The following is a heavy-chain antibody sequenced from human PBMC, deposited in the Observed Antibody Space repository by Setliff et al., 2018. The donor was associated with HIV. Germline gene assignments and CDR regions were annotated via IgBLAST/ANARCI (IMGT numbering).Heavy chain of an antibody. CDR3: ARDDVAAPGSHHDY. V-gene: IGHV1-3*04. CDR1: EYTFTDYV. J-gene: IGHJ4*02. CDR2: IITGNGDT. D-gene: IGHD6-13*01. Sequence: ASVKVSCKASEYTFTDYVIHWVRQAPGQRPEWMAWIITGNGDTHYSQKFRDRVTVTRDTSANTAFMELNTLTSEDTAVYYCARDDVAAPGSHHDYWGQGTLVTVSS.